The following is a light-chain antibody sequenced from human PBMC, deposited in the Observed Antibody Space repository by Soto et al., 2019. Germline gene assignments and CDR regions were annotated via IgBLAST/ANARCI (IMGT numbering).Light chain of an antibody. CDR2: GAS. CDR1: RDISTW. V-gene: IGKV1D-12*01. CDR3: QQANSFPFI. J-gene: IGKJ2*01. Sequence: DIQMTQSPSSFSASVGDIVTMTCRASRDISTWLAWYQQKPGRAPKLLIYGASNLQSGVPSRFSGRGSGTDFTLTISSLQPEDFGTYYCQQANSFPFIFAQGTKVDIK.